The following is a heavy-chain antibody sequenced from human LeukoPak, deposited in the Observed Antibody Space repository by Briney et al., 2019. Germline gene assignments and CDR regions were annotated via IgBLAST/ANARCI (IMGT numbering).Heavy chain of an antibody. J-gene: IGHJ5*02. CDR2: IYYSGST. D-gene: IGHD2-2*01. CDR1: GGSISSYY. V-gene: IGHV4-59*08. CDR3: ARLPAARYCSSTSCRQGPGNNWFDP. Sequence: SETLSLTCTVSGGSISSYYWSWIRQPPGKGLEWIGYIYYSGSTNYNPSLKSRVTISVDTSKNQFSLKLSSVTAADTAVYYCARLPAARYCSSTSCRQGPGNNWFDPWGQGTLVTVSS.